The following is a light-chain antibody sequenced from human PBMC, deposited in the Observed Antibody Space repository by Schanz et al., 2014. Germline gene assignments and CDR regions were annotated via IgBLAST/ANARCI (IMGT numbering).Light chain of an antibody. J-gene: IGLJ3*02. V-gene: IGLV2-23*02. CDR2: DVN. CDR3: CSYAGSSTWV. Sequence: QSALTQPASVSGSPGQSITISCTGTSSDVGGHDYVSWYQQHPGKAPKLMIYDVNNRPSGVSNRFSGSKSGNTASLTISGVQAEDEADYYCCSYAGSSTWVFGGGTKLTVL. CDR1: SSDVGGHDY.